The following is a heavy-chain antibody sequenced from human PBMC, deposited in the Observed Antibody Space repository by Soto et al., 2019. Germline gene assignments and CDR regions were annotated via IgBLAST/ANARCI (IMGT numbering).Heavy chain of an antibody. CDR2: ISAYNGNT. J-gene: IGHJ4*02. CDR3: ARFDSSGWYSYFDY. D-gene: IGHD6-19*01. V-gene: IGHV1-18*01. Sequence: ASVKVSCKASGYTFTSYGISWVRQAPGQGLERMGWISAYNGNTNYAQKLQGRVTMTTDTSTSTAYMELRSLRSDDTAVYYCARFDSSGWYSYFDYWGQGTLVTVSS. CDR1: GYTFTSYG.